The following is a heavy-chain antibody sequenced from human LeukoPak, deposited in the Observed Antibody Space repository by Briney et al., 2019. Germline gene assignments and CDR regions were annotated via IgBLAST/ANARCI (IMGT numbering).Heavy chain of an antibody. Sequence: GGSLRLSCVVSGFTFRNYGMHWVRQAPGKGLEWVAVIADDGRAKFYADSVKGRFTISRDNSKNTLYLQMNSLRAEDTAVYYFAKEATWGEWYFDYWGQGTLVTVSS. D-gene: IGHD3-10*01. CDR3: AKEATWGEWYFDY. CDR1: GFTFRNYG. CDR2: IADDGRAK. J-gene: IGHJ4*02. V-gene: IGHV3-30*18.